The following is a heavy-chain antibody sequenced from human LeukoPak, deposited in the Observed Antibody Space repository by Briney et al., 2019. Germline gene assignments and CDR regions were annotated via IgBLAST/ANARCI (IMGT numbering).Heavy chain of an antibody. CDR3: ARLGITIFGVVISLGGAFDI. CDR2: IYYSGST. CDR1: GDSISSYY. V-gene: IGHV4-59*08. J-gene: IGHJ3*02. Sequence: SETLSLTCTVSGDSISSYYWSWIRQPPGKGLEWIGYIYYSGSTNYNPSLKSRVTISVDTSKNQFSLKLSSVTAADTAVYYCARLGITIFGVVISLGGAFDIWGQGTMVTVSS. D-gene: IGHD3-3*01.